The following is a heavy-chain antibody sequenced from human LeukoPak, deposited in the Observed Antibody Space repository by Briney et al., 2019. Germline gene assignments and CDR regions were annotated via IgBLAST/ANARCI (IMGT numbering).Heavy chain of an antibody. Sequence: GGSLRLSCAASGFTFSSYWMSWVRQATGKGLEWVANIKQDGSEKYYVDSVKGRFTISRDNAKNSLYLQMNSLRAEDTAVYYCAKYGGTTGTSFDSWGQGTLVTVSS. V-gene: IGHV3-7*01. J-gene: IGHJ3*02. D-gene: IGHD4-23*01. CDR3: AKYGGTTGTSFDS. CDR2: IKQDGSEK. CDR1: GFTFSSYW.